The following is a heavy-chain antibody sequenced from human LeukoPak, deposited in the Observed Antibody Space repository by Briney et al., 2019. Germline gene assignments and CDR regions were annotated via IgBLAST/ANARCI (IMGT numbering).Heavy chain of an antibody. Sequence: SQTLSLTCAISGDSVSSNSAAWNWIRLSPSRGLEWLGRTYYRSKWYNDYAVSVKSRITINPDTSKNQFSLQLNSVTPEDTAVYYCARDARLDYYGMDVWGQGTTVTVSS. CDR2: TYYRSKWYN. CDR3: ARDARLDYYGMDV. CDR1: GDSVSSNSAA. J-gene: IGHJ6*02. V-gene: IGHV6-1*01. D-gene: IGHD2-21*01.